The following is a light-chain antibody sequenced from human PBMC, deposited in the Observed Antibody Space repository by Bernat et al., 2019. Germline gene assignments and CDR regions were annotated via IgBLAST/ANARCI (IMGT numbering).Light chain of an antibody. V-gene: IGLV3-21*03. Sequence: SSVLTQPPSVSVAPGKTARITCGGNNIGEKSVNWYQQRPGQAPVLVVHDDSDRPSGIPERFSGSNSGNTATLTISRVEVGDEADYYCQVWDSSSDHVVFGGGTEPTVL. CDR1: NIGEKS. CDR3: QVWDSSSDHVV. CDR2: DDS. J-gene: IGLJ3*02.